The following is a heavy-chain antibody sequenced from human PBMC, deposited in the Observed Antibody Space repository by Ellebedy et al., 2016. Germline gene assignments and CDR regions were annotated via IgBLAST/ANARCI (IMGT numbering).Heavy chain of an antibody. D-gene: IGHD1-26*01. J-gene: IGHJ4*02. CDR1: GFTFSSYG. Sequence: GESLKISXAASGFTFSSYGMHWVRQAPGKGLEWVSYISSSSSTIYYADSVKGRFTISRDNAKNSLYLQMNSLRAEDTALYYCAKDKTWGVGATTIDYWGQGTLVTVSS. V-gene: IGHV3-48*04. CDR2: ISSSSSTI. CDR3: AKDKTWGVGATTIDY.